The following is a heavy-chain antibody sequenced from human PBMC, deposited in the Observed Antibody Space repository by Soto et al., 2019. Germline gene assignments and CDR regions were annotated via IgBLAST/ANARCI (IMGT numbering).Heavy chain of an antibody. CDR3: ARESATAGYYYYGMDV. CDR2: IYYSGST. Sequence: SETLSLTCTVSGGSISSYYWSWIRQPPGKGLGWIGYIYYSGSTNYNPSLKSRVTISVDTSKNQFSLKLSSVTAADTAVYYCARESATAGYYYYGMDVWGQGTTVTVSS. D-gene: IGHD6-25*01. V-gene: IGHV4-59*01. CDR1: GGSISSYY. J-gene: IGHJ6*02.